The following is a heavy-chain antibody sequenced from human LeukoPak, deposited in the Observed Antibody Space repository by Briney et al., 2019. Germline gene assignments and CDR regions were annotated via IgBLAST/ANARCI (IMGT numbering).Heavy chain of an antibody. Sequence: ASVKVSCKASGYTFTSYDINWVRQATGQGLEWMGWMNPNSGNTGYAQKFQGRVTMTRNTSISTAYMELSSLRAEDTAVYYCAGVKVAGTRSFDYWGQGTLATVSS. CDR3: AGVKVAGTRSFDY. CDR1: GYTFTSYD. D-gene: IGHD6-19*01. V-gene: IGHV1-8*01. CDR2: MNPNSGNT. J-gene: IGHJ4*02.